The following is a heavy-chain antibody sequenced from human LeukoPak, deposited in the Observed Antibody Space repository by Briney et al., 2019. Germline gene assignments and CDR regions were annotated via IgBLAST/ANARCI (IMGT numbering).Heavy chain of an antibody. CDR1: GFTFNFYG. Sequence: GGSLRLSCVASGFTFNFYGLHWVRQAPGKGLEWVAAQSSDGRKTFYADSVKDRFTISRDTSKKTLYLQMNSLRTEDTAVYFCARDREAVTGPFDYWGPGTLVTVSS. CDR2: QSSDGRKT. V-gene: IGHV3-30*04. CDR3: ARDREAVTGPFDY. J-gene: IGHJ4*02. D-gene: IGHD6-19*01.